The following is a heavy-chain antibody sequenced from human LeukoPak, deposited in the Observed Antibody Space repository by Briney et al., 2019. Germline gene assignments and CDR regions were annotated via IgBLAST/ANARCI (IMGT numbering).Heavy chain of an antibody. J-gene: IGHJ5*02. V-gene: IGHV1-69*13. Sequence: SVKVSCKASGYTFTNYGISWVRQAPGQGLEWMGGIIPIFGTANYAQKFQGRVAITADESTSTAYMELSSLRSEDTAVYYCARVRYCGSGSYYKGWNWFDPWGQGTLVTVSS. CDR1: GYTFTNYG. D-gene: IGHD3-10*01. CDR2: IIPIFGTA. CDR3: ARVRYCGSGSYYKGWNWFDP.